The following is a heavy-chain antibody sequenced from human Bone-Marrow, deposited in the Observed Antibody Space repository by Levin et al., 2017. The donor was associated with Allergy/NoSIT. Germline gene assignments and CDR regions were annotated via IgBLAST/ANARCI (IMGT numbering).Heavy chain of an antibody. CDR3: ARRTGDYDRPFDL. J-gene: IGHJ4*02. CDR1: GFSFSRFS. CDR2: ISSNSGYK. Sequence: GGSLRLSCAASGFSFSRFSMHWVRQAPGKGLEWVASISSNSGYKYYGTAVRGRFTISRDYSLHLQMDSLRGEDTGIYYCARRTGDYDRPFDLWGQGAVVTVSS. D-gene: IGHD4-17*01. V-gene: IGHV3-21*01.